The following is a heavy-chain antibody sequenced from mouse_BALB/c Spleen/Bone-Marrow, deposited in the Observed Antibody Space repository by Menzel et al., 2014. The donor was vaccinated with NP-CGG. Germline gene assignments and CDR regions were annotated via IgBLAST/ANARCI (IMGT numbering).Heavy chain of an antibody. CDR3: ARGGYGNYLYYAMDY. J-gene: IGHJ4*01. D-gene: IGHD2-10*02. CDR2: IYPGNGDT. CDR1: GYTFTNYN. Sequence: SGAELVKPGASVKMSCKASGYTFTNYNMHWVKQTPGQGLEWIGAIYPGNGDTSYNQKFKGKATLTADKSSSTAYMQLSSLTSEDSAVCYCARGGYGNYLYYAMDYWGQGTSVTVSS. V-gene: IGHV1-12*01.